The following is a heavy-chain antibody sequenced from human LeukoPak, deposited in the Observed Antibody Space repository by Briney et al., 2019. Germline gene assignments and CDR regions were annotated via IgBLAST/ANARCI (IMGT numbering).Heavy chain of an antibody. CDR3: ATARRAGYTSLKYYFDY. CDR2: INHSGST. Sequence: SETLSLTCAVYGGSFSGYYWSWIRQPPGKGLEWIGEINHSGSTNYNPSLKSRVTISVDTSKNQFSLKLSSVTAADTAVYYCATARRAGYTSLKYYFDYWGQGTLVTVSS. J-gene: IGHJ4*02. V-gene: IGHV4-34*01. CDR1: GGSFSGYY. D-gene: IGHD1-1*01.